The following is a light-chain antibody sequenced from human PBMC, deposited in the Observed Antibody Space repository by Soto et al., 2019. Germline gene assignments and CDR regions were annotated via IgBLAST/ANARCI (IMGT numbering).Light chain of an antibody. V-gene: IGKV1-9*01. CDR2: AAS. J-gene: IGKJ5*01. CDR3: QQLNTYPPST. CDR1: QGISSY. Sequence: IQLTQSPSSLSASVGDRVTITCRASQGISSYLAWYQQKPGKAPKLLIYAASTLQSGVPSRFSGSGSGTDFTLTISSLQPEDFATYYCQQLNTYPPSTFGHGTRLEIK.